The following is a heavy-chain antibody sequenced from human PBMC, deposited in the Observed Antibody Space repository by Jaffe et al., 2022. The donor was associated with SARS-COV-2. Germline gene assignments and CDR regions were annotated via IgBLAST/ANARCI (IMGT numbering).Heavy chain of an antibody. Sequence: QVQLQESGPGLVKPSQTLSLTCTVSGGSISSGSYYWSWIRQPAGKGLEWIGRIYTSGSTNYNPSLKSRVTISVDTSKNQFSLKLSSVTAADTAVYYCARDASLGYCTNGVCADDGRYNWFDPWGQGTLVTVSS. V-gene: IGHV4-61*02. CDR1: GGSISSGSYY. J-gene: IGHJ5*02. CDR2: IYTSGST. D-gene: IGHD2-8*01. CDR3: ARDASLGYCTNGVCADDGRYNWFDP.